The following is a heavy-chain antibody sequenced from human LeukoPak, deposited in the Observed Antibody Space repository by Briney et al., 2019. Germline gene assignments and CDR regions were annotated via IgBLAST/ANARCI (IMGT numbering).Heavy chain of an antibody. CDR2: IIPIFGTA. J-gene: IGHJ3*02. Sequence: SVTVSFKASGGTFSSYAISWVRQAPGQGLEWMGGIIPIFGTANYAQKFQGRVTITTDESTSTAYMELSSLRSEDTAVYYCAREGIAVAGTRPDAFDIWGQGTMVTVSS. CDR1: GGTFSSYA. V-gene: IGHV1-69*05. CDR3: AREGIAVAGTRPDAFDI. D-gene: IGHD6-19*01.